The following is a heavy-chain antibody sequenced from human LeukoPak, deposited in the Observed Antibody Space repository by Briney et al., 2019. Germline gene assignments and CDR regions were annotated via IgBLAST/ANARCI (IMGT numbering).Heavy chain of an antibody. CDR3: ARGGKRWLQFKDFDY. CDR2: MYYDGNT. D-gene: IGHD5-24*01. CDR1: GGSISSYY. V-gene: IGHV4-39*07. Sequence: SETLSLTCTVSGGSISSYYWDWIRQSPGKGLEWIGSMYYDGNTYYNPSLKSRVTILVDTSKNQFSLKLRSVTAADTAVYYCARGGKRWLQFKDFDYWGQGTLVTVSS. J-gene: IGHJ4*02.